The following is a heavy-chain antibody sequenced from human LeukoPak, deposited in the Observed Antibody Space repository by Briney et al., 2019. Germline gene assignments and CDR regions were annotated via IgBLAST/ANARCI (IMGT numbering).Heavy chain of an antibody. CDR1: GFTFSSYW. J-gene: IGHJ4*02. CDR3: ARVSAAAIFDY. D-gene: IGHD6-13*01. V-gene: IGHV3-7*01. Sequence: GGSLRLSCAASGFTFSSYWMSWVRQAPGKGLEWVANIKQDGSEKYYVDSVKGRFTISRDDAKNSLYLQMNSLRAEDTAVYYCARVSAAAIFDYWGQGTLVTVSS. CDR2: IKQDGSEK.